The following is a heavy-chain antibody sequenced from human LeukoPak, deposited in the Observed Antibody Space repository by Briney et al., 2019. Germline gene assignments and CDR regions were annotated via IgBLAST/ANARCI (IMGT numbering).Heavy chain of an antibody. CDR2: IKSKTDGGTT. V-gene: IGHV3-15*07. D-gene: IGHD3-3*01. CDR3: TTGPLGQKAFWSGYWFTKPAGYFDY. J-gene: IGHJ4*02. Sequence: PGGSLRLSCAASGFTFSNAWMNWVRQAPGKGLEWVGRIKSKTDGGTTDYAAPVKGRFTISRDDSKNTLYLQMNSLKTEDTAVYYCTTGPLGQKAFWSGYWFTKPAGYFDYWGQGTLVTVSS. CDR1: GFTFSNAW.